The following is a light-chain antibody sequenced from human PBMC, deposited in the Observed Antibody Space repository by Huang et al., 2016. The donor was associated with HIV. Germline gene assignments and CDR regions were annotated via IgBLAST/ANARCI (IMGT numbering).Light chain of an antibody. CDR1: QGISNS. J-gene: IGKJ1*01. CDR3: QQYYTSPT. Sequence: DIQMTQSPSSLSAFVGETVTITCRASQGISNSVAWYQQKPGKAPKLLLYSTARLESGGPSRFRGGGSGTDYTLTINSLQPDDFATYYCQQYYTSPTFGQGSKVEIK. V-gene: IGKV1-NL1*01. CDR2: STA.